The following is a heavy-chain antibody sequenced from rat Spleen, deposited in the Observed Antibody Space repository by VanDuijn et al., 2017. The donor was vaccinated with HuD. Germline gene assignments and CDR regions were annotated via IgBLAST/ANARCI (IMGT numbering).Heavy chain of an antibody. CDR2: ISPGGGNT. CDR1: GFTFSNYD. D-gene: IGHD4-3*01. V-gene: IGHV5-25*01. J-gene: IGHJ3*01. CDR3: VRQDTSGYSNWFAY. Sequence: EVQLVESGGGLVQPGGSLKLSCAVSGFTFSNYDMAWVRQDSTKGLEWVASISPGGGNTYYRDSVKGRFTVSRDNAKSTLYLQMDSLRSEDTATFYCVRQDTSGYSNWFAYWGQGTLVTVSS.